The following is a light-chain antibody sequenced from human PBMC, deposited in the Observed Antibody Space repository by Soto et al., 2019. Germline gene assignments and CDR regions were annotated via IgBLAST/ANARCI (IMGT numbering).Light chain of an antibody. V-gene: IGKV1-5*01. CDR1: QNINNW. J-gene: IGKJ3*01. CDR3: QQYDGN. Sequence: DIQLTQSPSTLSASVGDRVTLTCRASQNINNWLAWYQQKPGKAHKVLIYDASSLESGVPSRFSGSGSGTEFTLTSSSLQPDDFATYYCQQYDGNFGPGTKVDIK. CDR2: DAS.